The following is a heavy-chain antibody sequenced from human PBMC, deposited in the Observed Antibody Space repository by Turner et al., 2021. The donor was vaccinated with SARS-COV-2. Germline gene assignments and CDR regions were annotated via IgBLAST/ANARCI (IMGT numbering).Heavy chain of an antibody. V-gene: IGHV4-31*03. Sequence: QLQLQESGPGLVKPSQTLSLSCNVSGCYIRSGVHYWSWIRQHPAKGVECIEYIDFSGSTSYNPALNSRITISVHTSKRQCALKLSAVTSAETAVYYCARDYCRNSNYFDYWGQGTLVTVSS. J-gene: IGHJ4*02. CDR2: IDFSGST. CDR3: ARDYCRNSNYFDY. D-gene: IGHD4-4*01. CDR1: GCYIRSGVHY.